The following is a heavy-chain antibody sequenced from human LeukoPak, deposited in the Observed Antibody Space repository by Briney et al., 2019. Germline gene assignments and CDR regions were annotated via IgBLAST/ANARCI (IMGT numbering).Heavy chain of an antibody. V-gene: IGHV3-23*01. CDR1: GFTFSSYD. Sequence: WGSLSLTCTVPGFTFSSYDRSWVRQAPGKGLEWVSASGSGGSTYYADSVKGRFTISRDNSKNTLYLQMNSLRAEDTAVYYCAKSSKVRTNWFDHWGQGTLVTVSS. J-gene: IGHJ5*02. CDR2: SGSGGST. CDR3: AKSSKVRTNWFDH. D-gene: IGHD6-6*01.